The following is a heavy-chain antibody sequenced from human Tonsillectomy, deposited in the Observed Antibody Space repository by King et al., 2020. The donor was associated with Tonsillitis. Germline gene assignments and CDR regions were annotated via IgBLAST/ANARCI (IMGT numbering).Heavy chain of an antibody. D-gene: IGHD1-20*01. CDR2: ISSSGNTI. Sequence: VQLVESGGGLVKPGGSLRLSCAASGFPFSDYYMSWLRQAPGKGLEWILYISSSGNTIIYPDSLKGRFTISRDNAKNSLYLQMNSLRADDTGVYYCAREAITSDYWGQGILVTVSS. CDR3: AREAITSDY. J-gene: IGHJ4*02. V-gene: IGHV3-11*01. CDR1: GFPFSDYY.